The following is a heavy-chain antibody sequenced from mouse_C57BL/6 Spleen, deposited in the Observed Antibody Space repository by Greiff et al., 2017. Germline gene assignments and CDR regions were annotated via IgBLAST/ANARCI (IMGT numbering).Heavy chain of an antibody. J-gene: IGHJ3*01. V-gene: IGHV2-9-1*01. CDR3: ARVDSSGYVPAGFAY. CDR2: IWTGGGT. D-gene: IGHD3-2*02. CDR1: GFSLTSYA. Sequence: VQLQQSGPGLVAPSQSLSITCTVSGFSLTSYAISWVRQPPGKGLEWLGVIWTGGGTNYNSALKSRLSISKDNSKSQVFLKMNSLQTDDTARYYCARVDSSGYVPAGFAYWGQGTLVTVSA.